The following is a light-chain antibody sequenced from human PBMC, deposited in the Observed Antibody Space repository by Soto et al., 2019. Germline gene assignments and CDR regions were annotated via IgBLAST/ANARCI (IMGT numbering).Light chain of an antibody. V-gene: IGLV2-23*01. Sequence: SGSPGQSITVSCAGTSSDVGGYNLVSWYQQHPGKAPKLIIYEGTERPSGISPRFSGSKSGNTASLTIAGLQAEDEADYYCSSYTSSSIYVFGSGTKVTVL. CDR2: EGT. CDR1: SSDVGGYNL. J-gene: IGLJ1*01. CDR3: SSYTSSSIYV.